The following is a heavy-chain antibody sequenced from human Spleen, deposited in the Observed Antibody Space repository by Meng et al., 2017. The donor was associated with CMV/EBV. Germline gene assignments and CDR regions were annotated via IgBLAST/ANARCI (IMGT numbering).Heavy chain of an antibody. V-gene: IGHV3-33*06. CDR1: GFTFSSYG. D-gene: IGHD6-13*01. CDR2: IWYDESNT. J-gene: IGHJ4*02. Sequence: GGSLRLSCAASGFTFSSYGMHWVRQAPGKGLEWVAVIWYDESNTYYADSVKGRFTVSRDNSKSTLYLQMNGLRVEDTAVYYCAKSSSWYGGDYWGQGTLVTVSS. CDR3: AKSSSWYGGDY.